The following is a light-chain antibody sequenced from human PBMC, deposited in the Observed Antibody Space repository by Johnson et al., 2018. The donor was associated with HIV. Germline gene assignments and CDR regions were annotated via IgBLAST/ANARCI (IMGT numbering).Light chain of an antibody. CDR1: SSNIGNNY. J-gene: IGLJ1*01. Sequence: QSVLTQPPSVSAAPGQKVTISCSGSSSNIGNNYVSWYQQLPGTAPKLLIYENTKRPSGIPDRFSGSKSGTSATLGITGLQTGDEADYYCGTWDTSLGAGGVFGSGTKVTVL. V-gene: IGLV1-51*02. CDR2: ENT. CDR3: GTWDTSLGAGGV.